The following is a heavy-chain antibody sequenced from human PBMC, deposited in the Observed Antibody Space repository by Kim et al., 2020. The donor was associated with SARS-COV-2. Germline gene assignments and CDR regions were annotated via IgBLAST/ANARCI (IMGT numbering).Heavy chain of an antibody. J-gene: IGHJ1*01. CDR1: GFIFSRYK. CDR2: ILEDGNTE. D-gene: IGHD1-26*01. CDR3: ARDEWQLLRSELGDH. Sequence: GGSLRLSCVGSGFIFSRYKMDWVRQAPGRGLEWVARILEDGNTEHYAESVKGRFTITRDNSKNTLYLEMNSLRTEDTAVYYCARDEWQLLRSELGDHWGQGTLVTVSS. V-gene: IGHV3-30-3*01.